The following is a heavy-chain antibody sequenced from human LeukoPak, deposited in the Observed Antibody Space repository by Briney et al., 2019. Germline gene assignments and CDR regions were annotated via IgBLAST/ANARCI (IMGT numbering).Heavy chain of an antibody. V-gene: IGHV3-21*01. Sequence: PGGSLRLSCAASGFTFSSYSMNWVRQAPGKGLEWVSSISSSSSYIYYADSVKGRLTISRDNAKNSLYLQMNSLRAEDTAVYYCARTPLAVWGSYRYTGYFDYWGQGTLVTVSS. CDR2: ISSSSSYI. J-gene: IGHJ4*02. D-gene: IGHD3-16*02. CDR1: GFTFSSYS. CDR3: ARTPLAVWGSYRYTGYFDY.